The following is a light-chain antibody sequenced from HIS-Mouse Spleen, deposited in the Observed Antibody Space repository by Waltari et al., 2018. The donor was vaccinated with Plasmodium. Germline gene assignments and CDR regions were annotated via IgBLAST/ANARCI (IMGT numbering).Light chain of an antibody. CDR1: QSISSW. J-gene: IGKJ5*01. CDR2: KAS. V-gene: IGKV1-5*03. CDR3: QQYNSYLIT. Sequence: DIQMTQSPPTLSASVGDRVTLTCRASQSISSWLAWYQQKPGKAPKLLIYKASSLESGVPSRFSGSGSGTEFTLTISSLQPDDFATYYCQQYNSYLITFGQGTRLEIK.